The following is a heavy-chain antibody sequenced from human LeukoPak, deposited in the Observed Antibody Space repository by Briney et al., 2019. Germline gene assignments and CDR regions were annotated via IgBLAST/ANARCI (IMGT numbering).Heavy chain of an antibody. CDR1: GYTFTGYY. D-gene: IGHD3-3*01. CDR2: INPNSGGT. V-gene: IGHV1-2*02. Sequence: GASVKVSCKASGYTFTGYYMHWVRQAPGQGLEWMGWINPNSGGTNYAQKFQGRVTMARDTSISTAYMELSRLRSDDTAVYYCARDLNFWSGYPKGAFDIWGQGTMVTVSS. CDR3: ARDLNFWSGYPKGAFDI. J-gene: IGHJ3*02.